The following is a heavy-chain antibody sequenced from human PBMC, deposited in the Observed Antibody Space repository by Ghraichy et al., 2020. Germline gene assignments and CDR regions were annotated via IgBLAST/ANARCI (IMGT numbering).Heavy chain of an antibody. Sequence: GALRLSCAASGFTFSSYSMNWVRQAPGKGLEWVSSISSSSSYIYYADSVKGRFTISRDNAKNSLYLQMNSLRAEDTAVYYCAREVGSRDCSSTSCYTYYYYMDVWDKGTTVTVSS. J-gene: IGHJ6*03. CDR1: GFTFSSYS. D-gene: IGHD2-2*02. CDR3: AREVGSRDCSSTSCYTYYYYMDV. CDR2: ISSSSSYI. V-gene: IGHV3-21*01.